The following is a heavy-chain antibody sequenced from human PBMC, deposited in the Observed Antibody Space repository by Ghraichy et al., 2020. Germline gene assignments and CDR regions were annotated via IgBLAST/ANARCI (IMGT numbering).Heavy chain of an antibody. Sequence: SETLSLTCAVYGGSFSGYYWSWIRQPPGKGLEWIGEINHSGSTNYNPSLKSRVTISVDTSKNQFSLKLSSVTAADTAVYYCARHGIPAYSSGWYYRGRDYYYGMDVWGQGTTVTVSS. CDR3: ARHGIPAYSSGWYYRGRDYYYGMDV. J-gene: IGHJ6*02. D-gene: IGHD6-19*01. V-gene: IGHV4-34*01. CDR1: GGSFSGYY. CDR2: INHSGST.